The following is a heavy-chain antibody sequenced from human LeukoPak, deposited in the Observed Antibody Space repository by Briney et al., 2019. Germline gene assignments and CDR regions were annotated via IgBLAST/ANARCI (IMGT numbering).Heavy chain of an antibody. CDR3: ACRSYSSSWYLYY. D-gene: IGHD6-13*01. CDR1: GGSISSYY. Sequence: SETLSLTCTVAGGSISSYYWSWIRQPPGKGLEWIGYIYYSGSTNYNPSLKSRVTISVDTSKNQFSLKLSSVTAADTAVYYCACRSYSSSWYLYYWGQGTLVTVSS. J-gene: IGHJ4*02. CDR2: IYYSGST. V-gene: IGHV4-59*01.